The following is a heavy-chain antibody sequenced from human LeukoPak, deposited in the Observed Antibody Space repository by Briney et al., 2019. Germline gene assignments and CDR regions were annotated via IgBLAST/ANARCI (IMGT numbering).Heavy chain of an antibody. V-gene: IGHV3-48*03. Sequence: EGSLRLSCAASGFTFSSYEMNWVRQAPGKGLEWVSYISSSGSTIYYADSVKGRFTISRDNAKNSLYLQMNSLRAEDTAVYYCARSDVDTATIDYWGQGTLVTVSS. J-gene: IGHJ4*02. CDR1: GFTFSSYE. CDR2: ISSSGSTI. CDR3: ARSDVDTATIDY. D-gene: IGHD5-18*01.